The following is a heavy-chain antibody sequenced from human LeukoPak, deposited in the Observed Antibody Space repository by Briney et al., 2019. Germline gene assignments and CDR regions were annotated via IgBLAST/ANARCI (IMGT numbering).Heavy chain of an antibody. J-gene: IGHJ4*02. V-gene: IGHV3-21*01. CDR2: ISSSSSYI. CDR1: GFTFSSYS. CDR3: AKGSGWPPYFFNY. D-gene: IGHD6-19*01. Sequence: GGSLRLSCAASGFTFSSYSMNWVRQAPGKGLEWVSSISSSSSYIYYADSVKGRFTISRDNAKNSLYLQMNSLRAEDTAVYYCAKGSGWPPYFFNYWGQGTLVTVSS.